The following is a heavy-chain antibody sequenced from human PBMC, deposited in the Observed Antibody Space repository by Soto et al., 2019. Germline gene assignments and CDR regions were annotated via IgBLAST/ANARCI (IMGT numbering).Heavy chain of an antibody. CDR1: GYTFTTYY. CDR2: INPSGGST. D-gene: IGHD3-22*01. CDR3: ARGLIYDSSGYYFDY. J-gene: IGHJ4*02. Sequence: QVQLVQSGAEVKKPGASVKVSCEASGYTFTTYYMHWVRQAPGQGLEWMGIINPSGGSTRYAQKFQGRVTMTRDTSTSTVYMELSSLKSEDTAVYYCARGLIYDSSGYYFDYWGQGTLVTVSS. V-gene: IGHV1-46*01.